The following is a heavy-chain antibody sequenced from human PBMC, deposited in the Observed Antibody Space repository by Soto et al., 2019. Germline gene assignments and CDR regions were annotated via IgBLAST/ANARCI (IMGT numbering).Heavy chain of an antibody. J-gene: IGHJ4*02. Sequence: SLIHALTSAVFGDDLRSRYDWGWIRQPPGKGLEWIGSIYHSVSTYYNPSLKSRVTISVDTSKNQFSLKLSSVTAADTVLYYCASGPAVAGDSAFWVQGTLV. CDR2: IYHSVST. V-gene: IGHV4-38-2*01. CDR1: GDDLRSRYD. CDR3: ASGPAVAGDSAF. D-gene: IGHD6-19*01.